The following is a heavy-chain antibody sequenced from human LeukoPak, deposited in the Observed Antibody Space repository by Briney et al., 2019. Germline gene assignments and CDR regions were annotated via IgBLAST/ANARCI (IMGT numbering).Heavy chain of an antibody. V-gene: IGHV3-33*06. CDR2: IWYDGSNK. CDR3: AKVGYSSSCDWFDP. D-gene: IGHD6-13*01. CDR1: GFTFSNYG. Sequence: GGSLRLSCAASGFTFSNYGMHWGRQAPGKGLEWVSVIWYDGSNKYYADSVNGRFTISRDNSKNTLYLQMNSLRAEDTAVYYCAKVGYSSSCDWFDPWGQGTLVTVSS. J-gene: IGHJ5*02.